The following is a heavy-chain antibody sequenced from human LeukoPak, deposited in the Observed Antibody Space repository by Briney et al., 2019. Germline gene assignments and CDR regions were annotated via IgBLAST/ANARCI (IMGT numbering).Heavy chain of an antibody. Sequence: SKTLSLTCAVYGESFSGYYWCWIHQPPGKGLEWIGEINHSEATDYNPSFKSRATILVDTSKNQFSLKLSSVTAADTAVYYCAREAQYCSGGRCYGGYFQHWGQGTLVTVSS. CDR3: AREAQYCSGGRCYGGYFQH. CDR2: INHSEAT. V-gene: IGHV4-34*01. J-gene: IGHJ1*01. D-gene: IGHD2-15*01. CDR1: GESFSGYY.